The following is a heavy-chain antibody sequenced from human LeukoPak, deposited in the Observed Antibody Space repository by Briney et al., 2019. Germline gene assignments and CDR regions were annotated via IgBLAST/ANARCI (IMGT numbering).Heavy chain of an antibody. CDR1: GFTFSSYA. CDR3: ARWGSYESSGDPVVFDY. J-gene: IGHJ4*02. Sequence: QAGGSLRLSCAASGFTFSSYAMSWVRQAPGKGLEWVAAISGSGGSPYYADSVKGRFTISRDNAKSSVYLQMNSLRAEDTAVYYCARWGSYESSGDPVVFDYWGQGTLVTVSS. CDR2: ISGSGGSP. V-gene: IGHV3-23*01. D-gene: IGHD3-22*01.